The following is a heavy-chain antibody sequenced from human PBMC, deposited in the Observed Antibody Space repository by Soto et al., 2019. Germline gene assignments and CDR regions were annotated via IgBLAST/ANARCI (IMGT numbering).Heavy chain of an antibody. CDR3: ARRVWIAAGPFDY. D-gene: IGHD6-13*01. Sequence: SETLSLTCTVSGGSISSYYWSWIRQPPGKGLEWIGYIYYSGSTNYNPSLKSRVSISVDTSKNQFSLKLSSVTAADTAVYYCARRVWIAAGPFDYWGQGTLVTVSS. CDR2: IYYSGST. V-gene: IGHV4-59*01. J-gene: IGHJ4*02. CDR1: GGSISSYY.